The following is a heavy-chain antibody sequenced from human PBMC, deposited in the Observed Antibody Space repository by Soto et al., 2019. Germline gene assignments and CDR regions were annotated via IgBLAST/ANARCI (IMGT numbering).Heavy chain of an antibody. D-gene: IGHD6-13*01. CDR3: ARSVGSSWPNWFDP. CDR2: IYYSGST. Sequence: SETLSLTGTVSGGSISSSSYYWGWIRQPPGKGLEWIGSIYYSGSTYYNPSLKSRVTISVDTSKNQFSLKLSSVTAADTAVYYCARSVGSSWPNWFDPWGQGTLVTVSS. V-gene: IGHV4-39*01. J-gene: IGHJ5*02. CDR1: GGSISSSSYY.